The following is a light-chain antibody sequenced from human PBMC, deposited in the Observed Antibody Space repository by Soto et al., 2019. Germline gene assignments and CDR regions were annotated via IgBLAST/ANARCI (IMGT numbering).Light chain of an antibody. CDR3: SSWDDSLNGPV. V-gene: IGLV1-44*01. J-gene: IGLJ2*01. CDR2: SNN. CDR1: SSNIGVNM. Sequence: QSVLTQPPSASGTPGQRVTISCSGSSSNIGVNMVNWYQQLPGTAPKLLIHSNNQRPSGVPDRFSASKSGTSASLAISGLQYDDEYDFYCSSWDDSLNGPVFGGGTKLTVL.